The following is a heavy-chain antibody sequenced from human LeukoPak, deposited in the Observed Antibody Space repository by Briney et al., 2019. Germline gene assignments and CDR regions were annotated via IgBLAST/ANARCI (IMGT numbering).Heavy chain of an antibody. CDR3: ARTTYYDILTGYPDAFDI. J-gene: IGHJ3*02. V-gene: IGHV3-7*03. CDR1: GFTFSNYW. Sequence: PGGSLRLSCAASGFTFSNYWMSWVRQVPGKGLEWLANIKVDGSETYYVDSLKGRFTISRDNAKNSVYLQMNSLRVEDTAVYYCARTTYYDILTGYPDAFDIWGQGTMVTVSS. D-gene: IGHD3-9*01. CDR2: IKVDGSET.